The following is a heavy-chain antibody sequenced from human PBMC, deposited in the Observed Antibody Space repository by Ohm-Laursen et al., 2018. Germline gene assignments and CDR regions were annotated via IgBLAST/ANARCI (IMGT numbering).Heavy chain of an antibody. V-gene: IGHV2-70*11. CDR1: GFSLSTSGMC. CDR2: IDWNGNK. Sequence: TQTLTLTCTLSGFSLSTSGMCVSWIRQPPGKALEWLARIDWNGNKYYNTSLKTRLTISKATSKNQVVLTMTNMDPVDTATYYCARMIGYFDSSGYYPYFDYWGQGTLVTVSS. J-gene: IGHJ4*02. CDR3: ARMIGYFDSSGYYPYFDY. D-gene: IGHD3-22*01.